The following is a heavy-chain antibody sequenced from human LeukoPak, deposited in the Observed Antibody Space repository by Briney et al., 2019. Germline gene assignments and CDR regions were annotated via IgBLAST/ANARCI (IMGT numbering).Heavy chain of an antibody. CDR2: ISSGSTYI. D-gene: IGHD1-26*01. J-gene: IGHJ4*02. CDR1: GFTFSSYS. Sequence: GGSLRLSCAASGFTFSSYSMNWVRQAPGKGLEWGSSISSGSTYIYYADSVKGRFTISRDNAKNSLYLQMNSLRAEDTAIYYCARGWELLDSWGQGTLVTVSS. V-gene: IGHV3-21*01. CDR3: ARGWELLDS.